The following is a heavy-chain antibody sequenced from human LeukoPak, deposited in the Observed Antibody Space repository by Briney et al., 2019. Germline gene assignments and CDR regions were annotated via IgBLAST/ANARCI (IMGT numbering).Heavy chain of an antibody. CDR2: IYYSKNT. Sequence: SETLSLTCTVSGGSIXSSSAYWGWIRQPPXKGLEWIGSIYYSKNTYYNPSLKSRVTISADTSKNQFSLTLGSVSATDTAVYYCVSPRGFSYGYFDYWGQGTLVTVSS. V-gene: IGHV4-39*01. CDR3: VSPRGFSYGYFDY. J-gene: IGHJ4*02. CDR1: GGSIXSSSAY. D-gene: IGHD5-18*01.